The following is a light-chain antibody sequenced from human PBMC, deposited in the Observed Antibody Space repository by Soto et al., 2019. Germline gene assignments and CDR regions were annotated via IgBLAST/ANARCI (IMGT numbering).Light chain of an antibody. J-gene: IGLJ1*01. V-gene: IGLV2-14*01. CDR1: GSDVGGYDY. CDR2: EVT. CDR3: SSYTSSSTYV. Sequence: SALTQPASVSGSPGQSITISCTGTGSDVGGYDYVSWYQHHPGKAPKVMIYEVTNRPSGVSNRFSGSKSGNTASLTISGLLAEDEADYYCSSYTSSSTYVFGTETKVTVL.